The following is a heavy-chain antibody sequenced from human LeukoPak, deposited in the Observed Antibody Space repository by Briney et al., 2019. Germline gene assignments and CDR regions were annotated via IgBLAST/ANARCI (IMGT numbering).Heavy chain of an antibody. J-gene: IGHJ4*02. Sequence: GASVKVSCKVSGYTLTELSMHWVRQAPGKGLEWMGGFDPEDGETIYAQKFQDRVTMTEDTSTDTAYMELSSLRSEDTAVYYCATGPLTYYYDSSGYPFDYWGQGTLVTVSS. V-gene: IGHV1-24*01. CDR1: GYTLTELS. CDR2: FDPEDGET. CDR3: ATGPLTYYYDSSGYPFDY. D-gene: IGHD3-22*01.